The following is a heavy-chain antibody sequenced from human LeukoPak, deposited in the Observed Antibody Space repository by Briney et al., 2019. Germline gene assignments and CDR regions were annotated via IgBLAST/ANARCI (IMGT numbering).Heavy chain of an antibody. CDR2: IYSGGST. Sequence: GGSLRLSCAASGFTVSSNYMSWVRQAPGKGLEWVSVIYSGGSTYYADSVKGRFTISRDNPKNTLYLQMNSLRAEDTAVYYCARAGDSSGYYYYYYYGMDVWGQGTTVTVSS. CDR3: ARAGDSSGYYYYYYYGMDV. D-gene: IGHD3-22*01. J-gene: IGHJ6*02. CDR1: GFTVSSNY. V-gene: IGHV3-66*01.